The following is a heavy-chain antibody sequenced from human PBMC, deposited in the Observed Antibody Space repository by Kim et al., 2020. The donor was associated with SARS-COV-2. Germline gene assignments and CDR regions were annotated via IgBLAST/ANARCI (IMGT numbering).Heavy chain of an antibody. J-gene: IGHJ5*02. D-gene: IGHD6-19*01. CDR2: MSWDDAK. Sequence: GVGGGWNRQPPGKALEWLALMSWDDAKRYSPSLKSRLTITKDTSKNQVVLTMTNMDPVDTATYYCAHTQWLVHWFDPWGQGTLVTVSS. CDR3: AHTQWLVHWFDP. V-gene: IGHV2-5*02. CDR1: GVG.